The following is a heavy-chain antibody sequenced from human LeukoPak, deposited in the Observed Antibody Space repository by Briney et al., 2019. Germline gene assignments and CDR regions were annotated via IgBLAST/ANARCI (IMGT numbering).Heavy chain of an antibody. D-gene: IGHD2-15*01. Sequence: ASVKVACKAFGYTFTAYYIHWLRQAPGQGLEWMGRINPNSGGTSYAQKFQGRVTMTRDTSISTAYMELSRLRSDDTVVYYCAIAGGGSDAFDIWGQGTMVTVSS. CDR3: AIAGGGSDAFDI. CDR1: GYTFTAYY. J-gene: IGHJ3*02. V-gene: IGHV1-2*05. CDR2: INPNSGGT.